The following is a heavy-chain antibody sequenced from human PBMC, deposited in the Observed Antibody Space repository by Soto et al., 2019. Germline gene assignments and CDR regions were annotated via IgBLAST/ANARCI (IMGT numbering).Heavy chain of an antibody. Sequence: GGSLRLSCAASGFTFSSYGMHWVRQAPGKGLEWVAVIWYDGSNKYYADSVKDRFTISRDNSKNTLYLQMNSLRAEDTAVYYCARDGDYYYYGMDVWGQGTTVTVSS. CDR2: IWYDGSNK. D-gene: IGHD2-15*01. V-gene: IGHV3-33*01. CDR1: GFTFSSYG. CDR3: ARDGDYYYYGMDV. J-gene: IGHJ6*02.